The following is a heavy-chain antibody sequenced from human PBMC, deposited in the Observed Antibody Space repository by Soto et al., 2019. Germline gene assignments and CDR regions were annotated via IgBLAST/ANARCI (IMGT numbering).Heavy chain of an antibody. D-gene: IGHD2-2*01. V-gene: IGHV3-30-3*01. Sequence: QVQLVESGGGVVQPGRSLRLSCAASGFTFSSYAMHWVRQAPGKGLEWVAVISYDGSNKYYADSVKGRFTISRDNSKNTLDLQMNSLRAEDTAVYYCARDIVLVPAAPPYCAMDVWCQGTTVTVSS. CDR2: ISYDGSNK. CDR3: ARDIVLVPAAPPYCAMDV. J-gene: IGHJ6*02. CDR1: GFTFSSYA.